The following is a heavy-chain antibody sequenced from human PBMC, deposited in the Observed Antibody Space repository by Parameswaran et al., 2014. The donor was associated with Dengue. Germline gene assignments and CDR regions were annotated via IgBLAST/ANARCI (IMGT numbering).Heavy chain of an antibody. CDR2: ISACNGNT. CDR3: ARLYGDDGYYYYGMDV. D-gene: IGHD4-17*01. V-gene: IGHV1-18*01. Sequence: WVRQAPGQGLEWMGWISACNGNTNYAQKLQGRVTMTTDTSTSTAYMELRSLRSDDTAVYYCARLYGDDGYYYYGMDVWGQGTTVTVSS. J-gene: IGHJ6*02.